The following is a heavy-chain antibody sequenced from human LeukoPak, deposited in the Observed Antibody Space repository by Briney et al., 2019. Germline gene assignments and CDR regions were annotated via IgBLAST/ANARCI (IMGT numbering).Heavy chain of an antibody. Sequence: GESLKISCKGSGYSFTGYWIGWVRQMPGKGLEWMGIIYPGDSDTKYSPSFQGQVTISADKSINTAYLQWNSLKASDTAIYYCARGHIAVAATGWLDPWGQGTLVTVSS. D-gene: IGHD6-13*01. CDR1: GYSFTGYW. CDR2: IYPGDSDT. J-gene: IGHJ5*02. V-gene: IGHV5-51*01. CDR3: ARGHIAVAATGWLDP.